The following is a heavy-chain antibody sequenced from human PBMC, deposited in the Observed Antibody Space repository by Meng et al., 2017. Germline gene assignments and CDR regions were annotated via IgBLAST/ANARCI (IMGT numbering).Heavy chain of an antibody. CDR2: ISGSGGST. CDR3: ASDTYYYDSSGPSYFDY. Sequence: GESLMISCSASGFTFSSYAISWVRQAPGQGLDWVSAISGSGGSTYYADSVKRRFTISRDNSKNTLYLQMNSLRAEDTAAYYCASDTYYYDSSGPSYFDYWGQGTLVTVSS. CDR1: GFTFSSYA. D-gene: IGHD3-22*01. V-gene: IGHV3-23*01. J-gene: IGHJ4*02.